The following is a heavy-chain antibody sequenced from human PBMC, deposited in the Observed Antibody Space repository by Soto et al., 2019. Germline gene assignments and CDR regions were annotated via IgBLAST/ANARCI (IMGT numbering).Heavy chain of an antibody. J-gene: IGHJ4*02. CDR3: AHSYDYGDYGCFDS. CDR1: GFSLSTSGVG. Sequence: QITLKESGPTLVKPTQTLTLTCTFPGFSLSTSGVGVGWIRHSPGKALKWLALIYWDDDKRYSPSLNSRLTITQDTSQNQVVLKMTNMGTVDTAINYGAHSYDYGDYGCFDSWGQGTLVTVSS. V-gene: IGHV2-5*02. D-gene: IGHD4-17*01. CDR2: IYWDDDK.